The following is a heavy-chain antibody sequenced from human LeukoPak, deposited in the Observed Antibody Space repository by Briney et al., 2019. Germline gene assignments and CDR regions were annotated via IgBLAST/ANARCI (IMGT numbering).Heavy chain of an antibody. Sequence: GGSLRLSRVVSGFTFSNYWMDWVRQAPGKGLEWVAFIRQDGRETDYAGSVKGRFTISRDNAKNSLYLQMNNLRVEDTAVYYCATRGDLSWFGALRHWSQGTVVTVSS. J-gene: IGHJ4*02. D-gene: IGHD3-16*02. V-gene: IGHV3-7*01. CDR3: ATRGDLSWFGALRH. CDR2: IRQDGRET. CDR1: GFTFSNYW.